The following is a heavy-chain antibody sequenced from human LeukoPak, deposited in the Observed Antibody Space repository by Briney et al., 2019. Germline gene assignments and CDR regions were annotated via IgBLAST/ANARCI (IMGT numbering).Heavy chain of an antibody. CDR1: GYTFTSYY. D-gene: IGHD3-10*01. J-gene: IGHJ4*02. V-gene: IGHV1-46*01. CDR3: ARDLVDNGSGSSPYYFDY. Sequence: GASVKVSCKASGYTFTSYYMHWVRQAPGQGLEWMGIINPSGGSTSYAQKFQGRVTMTRDTSTSAVYMELSSLRSEDTAVYYCARDLVDNGSGSSPYYFDYWGQGTLVTVSS. CDR2: INPSGGST.